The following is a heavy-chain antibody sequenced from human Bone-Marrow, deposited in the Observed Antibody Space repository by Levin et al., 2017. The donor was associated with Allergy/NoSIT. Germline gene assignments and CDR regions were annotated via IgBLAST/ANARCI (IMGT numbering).Heavy chain of an antibody. CDR1: GGSFSGYY. CDR2: ISPSGST. V-gene: IGHV4-34*01. D-gene: IGHD3-9*01. Sequence: PSETLSLTCAVYGGSFSGYYWSWIRQTPGKGLEWIGEISPSGSTNYNPSLKGRITISIDTSKTQFSLKLRFVTAADTAVYFCARTPLTGNYGDWFDPWGQGTLVTVSS. J-gene: IGHJ5*02. CDR3: ARTPLTGNYGDWFDP.